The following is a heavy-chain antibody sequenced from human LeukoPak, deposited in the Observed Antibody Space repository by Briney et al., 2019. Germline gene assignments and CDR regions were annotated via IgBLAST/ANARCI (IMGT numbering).Heavy chain of an antibody. CDR3: ARSPLAAAGTSWFDP. CDR2: ISGSGGST. Sequence: PGGSLRLSCAASGFTFSSYVMNWVRQAPGKGLEWVSAISGSGGSTYYADSVKGRFTISRDNSKKTLYLQMNSLRAEDTAVYYCARSPLAAAGTSWFDPWGQGTLVTVSS. D-gene: IGHD6-13*01. J-gene: IGHJ5*02. V-gene: IGHV3-23*01. CDR1: GFTFSSYV.